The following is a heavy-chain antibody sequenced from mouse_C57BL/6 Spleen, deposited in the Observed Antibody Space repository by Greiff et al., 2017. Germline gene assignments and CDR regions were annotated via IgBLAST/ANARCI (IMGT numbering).Heavy chain of an antibody. J-gene: IGHJ2*01. Sequence: QVQLKQPGAELVKPGASVKLSCKASGYTFTSYWMQWVKQRPGQGLEWIGEIDPSDSYTNYNQKFKGKATLTVDTSSSTAYMQLSSLTSEDSAVYYCALHYYGSSPYFDYWGQGTTLTVSS. CDR1: GYTFTSYW. CDR2: IDPSDSYT. CDR3: ALHYYGSSPYFDY. V-gene: IGHV1-50*01. D-gene: IGHD1-1*01.